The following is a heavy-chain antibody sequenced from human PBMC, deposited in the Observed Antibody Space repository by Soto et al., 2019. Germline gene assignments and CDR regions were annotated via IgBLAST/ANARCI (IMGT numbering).Heavy chain of an antibody. Sequence: QVQLVESGGGVVQPGGSLRLACAASGFTFDAYGFHWVRQAPGKGLEWVAVVWSDGNLKYYADSVKGRFTISRDSSKSALNLQMNSLRVDDTAVYDCARIQLDTIMALDYWGQGTLVTVSS. CDR1: GFTFDAYG. V-gene: IGHV3-33*01. J-gene: IGHJ4*02. D-gene: IGHD1-1*01. CDR3: ARIQLDTIMALDY. CDR2: VWSDGNLK.